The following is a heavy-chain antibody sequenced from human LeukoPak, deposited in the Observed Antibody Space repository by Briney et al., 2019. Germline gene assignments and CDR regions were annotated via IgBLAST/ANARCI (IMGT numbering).Heavy chain of an antibody. CDR2: IRQDGDTK. CDR3: ARSLPYGTTWYGRSDF. CDR1: GFPFNAYW. D-gene: IGHD6-13*01. V-gene: IGHV3-7*03. Sequence: GGSLRLSCAASGFPFNAYWMTWVRQAPGKGLEWVANIRQDGDTKYYVDSVKGRFTISRDNAMNSLYLRMNSLRAEDTAIYYCARSLPYGTTWYGRSDFWGQGTLVTVSS. J-gene: IGHJ4*02.